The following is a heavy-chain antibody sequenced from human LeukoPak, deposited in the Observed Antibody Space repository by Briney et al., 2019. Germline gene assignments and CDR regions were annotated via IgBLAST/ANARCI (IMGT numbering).Heavy chain of an antibody. CDR1: GFTFTTYW. CDR2: IKQDGTEK. J-gene: IGHJ6*03. D-gene: IGHD5-24*01. CDR3: ARDARDEEYHYYMDV. V-gene: IGHV3-7*03. Sequence: PGGSLRLSCAASGFTFTTYWLGWVRQPPGKGLEWVANIKQDGTEKYYVDSVKGRFTISRDNAKNSLYLQMNSLRAEDTAVYYCARDARDEEYHYYMDVWGKGTTVTISS.